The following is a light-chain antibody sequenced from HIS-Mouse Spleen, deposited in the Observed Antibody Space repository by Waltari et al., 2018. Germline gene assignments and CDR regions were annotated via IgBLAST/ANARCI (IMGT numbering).Light chain of an antibody. CDR1: ALPKKY. Sequence: SYELTQPPSVSVSLGQMARITCSGEALPKKYAYWYQQKPGQFPGLVIYKDSERPSGIPERFSGSRSGTIVTLTISGVQAEDEADYYCLSADSSGTWVFGGGTKLTVL. V-gene: IGLV3-16*01. CDR3: LSADSSGTWV. J-gene: IGLJ3*02. CDR2: KDS.